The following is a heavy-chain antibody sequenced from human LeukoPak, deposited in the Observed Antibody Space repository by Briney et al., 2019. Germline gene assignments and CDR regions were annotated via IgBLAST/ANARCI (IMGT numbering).Heavy chain of an antibody. CDR3: ARIRGYSYGSYFDY. J-gene: IGHJ4*02. CDR1: GGSISSYY. CDR2: IYYSGST. V-gene: IGHV4-59*12. Sequence: SETLSLTCTVSGGSISSYYWSWIRQPPGKGLEWIGYIYYSGSTNYNPSLKSRVTISVDTSKNQFSLKLSSVTAADTAVYYCARIRGYSYGSYFDYWGQGTLVTVSS. D-gene: IGHD5-18*01.